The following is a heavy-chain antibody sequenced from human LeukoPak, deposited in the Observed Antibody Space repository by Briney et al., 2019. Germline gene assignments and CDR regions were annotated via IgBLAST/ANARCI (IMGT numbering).Heavy chain of an antibody. CDR2: INKKGGT. D-gene: IGHD4-17*01. J-gene: IGHJ4*02. CDR1: SDSISSGDYY. CDR3: AREHKSYGDYPYYFDS. V-gene: IGHV4-30-4*01. Sequence: SQILSLTCTVSSDSISSGDYYWSWIRQPAGKGLEFIGYINKKGGTFYNPPLKSRVSISIDTSKNQFSLKLTSVTAADTAVYFCAREHKSYGDYPYYFDSWGQGTLVTVPS.